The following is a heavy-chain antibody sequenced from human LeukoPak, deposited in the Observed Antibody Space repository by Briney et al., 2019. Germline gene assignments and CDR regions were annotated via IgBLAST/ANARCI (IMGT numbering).Heavy chain of an antibody. D-gene: IGHD6-6*01. V-gene: IGHV3-53*01. CDR2: LFSGGNS. J-gene: IGHJ4*02. CDR1: GFSVSNNY. Sequence: LAGGSLRLSCAASGFSVSNNYMSWVRQAPGKGLEWVSVLFSGGNSYYADSVKGRFTVSKDNSKNTLYLQMNSLRAEDTAVYYCAKASGYIAARPFDYWGQGTLVTVSS. CDR3: AKASGYIAARPFDY.